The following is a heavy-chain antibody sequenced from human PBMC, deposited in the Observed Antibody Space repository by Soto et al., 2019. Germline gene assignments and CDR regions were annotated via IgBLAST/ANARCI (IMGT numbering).Heavy chain of an antibody. CDR3: ARGLRSIAAAGEGNWFDP. CDR1: GGTFSSYA. J-gene: IGHJ5*02. V-gene: IGHV1-69*01. D-gene: IGHD6-13*01. Sequence: QVQLVQSGAEVKKPGSSVKVSCKASGGTFSSYAISWVRQAPGQGLEWMGGIIPIFGTANYAQKFQGRVTITADEYTSTAYMELSSLRSEDTAVYYCARGLRSIAAAGEGNWFDPWGQGTLVTVSS. CDR2: IIPIFGTA.